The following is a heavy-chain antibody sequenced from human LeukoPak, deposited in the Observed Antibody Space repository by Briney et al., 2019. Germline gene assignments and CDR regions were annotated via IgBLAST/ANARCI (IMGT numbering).Heavy chain of an antibody. D-gene: IGHD3-10*01. CDR1: GFTFSSYD. V-gene: IGHV3-48*03. CDR3: ARGIIIAR. J-gene: IGHJ4*02. CDR2: ISSGGSTK. Sequence: GGSLRLSCAASGFTFSSYDMNWVRQAPGKGLEWVSYISSGGSTKYYADSVKGRFTISRDNAKNSLYLQMNSLIAEDTAVYYCARGIIIARWGKRTLVTLS.